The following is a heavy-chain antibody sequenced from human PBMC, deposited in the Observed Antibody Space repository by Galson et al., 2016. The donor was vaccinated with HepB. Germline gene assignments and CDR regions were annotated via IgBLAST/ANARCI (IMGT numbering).Heavy chain of an antibody. CDR2: IKEDGSVK. Sequence: SLRLSCAASGISFSNYWMTWVRQAPGKGLEWVANIKEDGSVKYYVDSMKGRFIISRDNAKNALYLQLNSLRAEDTAVYYCARDVNYGIFDRWGQGTLVTVSS. D-gene: IGHD3-10*01. CDR1: GISFSNYW. CDR3: ARDVNYGIFDR. V-gene: IGHV3-7*01. J-gene: IGHJ4*02.